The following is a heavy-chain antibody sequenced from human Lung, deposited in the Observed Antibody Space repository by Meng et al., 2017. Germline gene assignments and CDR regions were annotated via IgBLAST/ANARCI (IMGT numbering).Heavy chain of an antibody. V-gene: IGHV1-2*06. CDR2: VNPNNGGT. Sequence: QVQLVQSGAEVKKPGASVKVSCKASGYTFTGSYMHWVRQAPGQGLEGMGRVNPNNGGTNYAQKFQGRVTMTRDTSISTAYLELSRLTSDDTAVYYCASYCRGTSCATYWGQGSLVTVSS. J-gene: IGHJ4*02. CDR1: GYTFTGSY. CDR3: ASYCRGTSCATY. D-gene: IGHD2-15*01.